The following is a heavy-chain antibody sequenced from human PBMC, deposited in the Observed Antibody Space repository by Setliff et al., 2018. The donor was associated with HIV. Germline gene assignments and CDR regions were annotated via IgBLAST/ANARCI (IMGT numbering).Heavy chain of an antibody. CDR1: GYTFKTYG. D-gene: IGHD6-19*01. J-gene: IGHJ4*02. Sequence: ASVKVSCKASGYTFKTYGISWVRQAPGHGLEWMGWISPYNGHTKYAEKFQGRVTMTTDTSTTTAYMDLKSLTSDDTATYFCARLGSGWSDSYYSAMDIWGQGTTVTAIDYWGQGTQVTVSS. CDR2: ISPYNGHT. CDR3: ARLGSGWSDSYYSAMDIWGQGTTVTAIDY. V-gene: IGHV1-18*01.